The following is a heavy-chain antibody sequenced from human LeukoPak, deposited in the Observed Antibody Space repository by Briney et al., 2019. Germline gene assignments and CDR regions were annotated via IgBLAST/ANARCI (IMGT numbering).Heavy chain of an antibody. CDR2: INWNGGST. D-gene: IGHD3-22*01. J-gene: IGHJ2*01. V-gene: IGHV3-20*04. CDR1: GFTFDDYG. Sequence: PGGSLRLSCAASGFTFDDYGMSWVRQAPGKGLEWVSGINWNGGSTGYADSVKGRFIIFRDNAKNSLYLQMNSLRAEDTALYFCARAVRNYYESSAINWYFDLWGCGTLVTVSS. CDR3: ARAVRNYYESSAINWYFDL.